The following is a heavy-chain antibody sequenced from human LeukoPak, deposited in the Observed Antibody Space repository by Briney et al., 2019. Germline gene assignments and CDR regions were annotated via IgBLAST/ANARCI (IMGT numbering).Heavy chain of an antibody. D-gene: IGHD2-8*01. CDR3: ARENIVLMVYALDY. Sequence: GASVKVSCKASGYTFTSYGISWVRQAPGQGLEWMGGIIPIFGTANYAQKFQGRVTMTTDTSTSTAYMELRSLRSDDTAVYYCARENIVLMVYALDYWGQGTLVTVSS. J-gene: IGHJ4*02. CDR2: IIPIFGTA. CDR1: GYTFTSYG. V-gene: IGHV1-18*01.